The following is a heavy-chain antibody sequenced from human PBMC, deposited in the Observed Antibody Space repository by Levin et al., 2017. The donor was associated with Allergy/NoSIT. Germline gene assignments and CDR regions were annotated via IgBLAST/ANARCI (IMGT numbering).Heavy chain of an antibody. D-gene: IGHD3-10*01. CDR3: AAGSH. Sequence: GESLKISCVGSKFSFSDTWMSWVRQAPGKGLEWVAYIGPDGGARSYADSVRGRFTISRDNVKNSLFLQMNGLRGDDTAVYYCAAGSHWGQGTRITVSS. J-gene: IGHJ4*02. CDR1: KFSFSDTW. V-gene: IGHV3-7*01. CDR2: IGPDGGAR.